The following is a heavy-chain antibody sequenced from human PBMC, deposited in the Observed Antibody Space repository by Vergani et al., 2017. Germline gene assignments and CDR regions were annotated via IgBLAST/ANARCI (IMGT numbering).Heavy chain of an antibody. CDR3: AREVLLWFGELGY. Sequence: QVQLVQSGAEVKKPGSSVKVSCKASGGTFSSYTISWVRQAPGQGLEWMGRIIPILGIANYAQKFQGRVTITADKSTSTAYMELSSLRSEDTAVYYCAREVLLWFGELGYWGQGTLVTVSS. D-gene: IGHD3-10*01. CDR2: IIPILGIA. J-gene: IGHJ4*02. V-gene: IGHV1-69*02. CDR1: GGTFSSYT.